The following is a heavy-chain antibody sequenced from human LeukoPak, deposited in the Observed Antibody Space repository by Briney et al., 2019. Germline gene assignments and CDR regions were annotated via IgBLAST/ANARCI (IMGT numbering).Heavy chain of an antibody. V-gene: IGHV3-30*02. CDR3: AKTTIAAAGFHYYYMDV. CDR1: GFTFSSYA. Sequence: GGSLRLSCAASGFTFSSYAMSWVRQAPGKGLEWVAFIRYDGSNKYYADSVKGRFTISRDNSKNTLYLQMNSLRAEDTAVYYCAKTTIAAAGFHYYYMDVWGKGTTVTISS. J-gene: IGHJ6*03. D-gene: IGHD6-13*01. CDR2: IRYDGSNK.